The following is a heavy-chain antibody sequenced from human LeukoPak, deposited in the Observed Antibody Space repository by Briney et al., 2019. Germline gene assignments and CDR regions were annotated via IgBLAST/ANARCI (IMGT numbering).Heavy chain of an antibody. Sequence: GASVKVSCKASGYTFTGHYMHWVRQAPGQGLEWMGWINPSTDGTNYAQKFQGRVTMTRDTSISTAYMELSGLTSDDTAVYYCARIGHEDYYFDYWGQGTLVTVSS. J-gene: IGHJ4*02. CDR1: GYTFTGHY. CDR3: ARIGHEDYYFDY. V-gene: IGHV1-2*02. CDR2: INPSTDGT.